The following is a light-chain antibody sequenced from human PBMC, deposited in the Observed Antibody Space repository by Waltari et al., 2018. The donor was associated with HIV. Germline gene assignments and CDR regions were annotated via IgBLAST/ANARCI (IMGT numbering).Light chain of an antibody. J-gene: IGKJ2*01. CDR3: MQALQTRT. CDR2: LCS. CDR1: QSFLHSNVYNY. Sequence: DIVMTHSPLSLPVTPAAPASISCRSSQSFLHSNVYNYLVWYLQKPGQSPQRLIYLCSNRTSGVTDRVSGSGSGTDFTLKISRVEAEDVGVYYCMQALQTRTFGQGTKLEIK. V-gene: IGKV2-28*01.